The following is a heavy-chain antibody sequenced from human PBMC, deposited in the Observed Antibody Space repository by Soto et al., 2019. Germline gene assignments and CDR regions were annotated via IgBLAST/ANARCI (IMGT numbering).Heavy chain of an antibody. CDR2: ISGTGYNT. CDR1: GFNFTSYA. J-gene: IGHJ4*02. D-gene: IGHD6-13*01. V-gene: IGHV3-23*01. CDR3: AKAGFSSSWSPTYFDY. Sequence: EVQLLESGGGLVQPGGSLRLSCAASGFNFTSYAMNWVRLAPGKGLEWVSAISGTGYNTYYADSVKGRFTISRDNTKNTLYLQMNSLRAEDTAVYYCAKAGFSSSWSPTYFDYWGQGTLVTVSS.